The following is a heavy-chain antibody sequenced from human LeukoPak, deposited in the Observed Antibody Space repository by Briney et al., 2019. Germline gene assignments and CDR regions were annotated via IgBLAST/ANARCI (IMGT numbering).Heavy chain of an antibody. V-gene: IGHV3-49*03. CDR2: IRSKAYGGTT. CDR1: GFTFGDYA. D-gene: IGHD1-1*01. J-gene: IGHJ6*03. Sequence: GGSLRLSCTASGFTFGDYAMSWFRQAPGKVLEWVGFIRSKAYGGTTEYAASVKGRFTISRDDSKSIAYLQMNSLKTEDTAVYYCTTEKLEPRSHYYYYYYMDVWGKGTTVTVSS. CDR3: TTEKLEPRSHYYYYYYMDV.